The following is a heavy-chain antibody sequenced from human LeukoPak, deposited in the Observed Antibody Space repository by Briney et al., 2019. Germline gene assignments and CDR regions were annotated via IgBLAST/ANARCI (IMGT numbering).Heavy chain of an antibody. CDR3: AKDGGLWVSAHWGDS. D-gene: IGHD7-27*01. J-gene: IGHJ4*02. Sequence: GGSLRLSCAASGFTFSSYTMSWVRQAPGKGLEWVSTITTSDGNTYHADSVKGRFTVSRDNSKNTLFLQMNSLRAKDTAVYYCAKDGGLWVSAHWGDSWGRGTLVTVSS. CDR1: GFTFSSYT. CDR2: ITTSDGNT. V-gene: IGHV3-23*01.